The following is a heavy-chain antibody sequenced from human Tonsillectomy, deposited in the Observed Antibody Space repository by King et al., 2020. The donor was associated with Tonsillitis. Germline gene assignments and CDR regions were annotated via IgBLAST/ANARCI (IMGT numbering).Heavy chain of an antibody. CDR1: GFTFSSYG. CDR3: AKRGNYYDSSAYYYLDY. CDR2: ISTDGSNK. V-gene: IGHV3-30*18. D-gene: IGHD3-22*01. J-gene: IGHJ4*02. Sequence: QVQLVESGGGVVQPGRSLRLSCAASGFTFSSYGMHWVRQAPGKGLEWVAFISTDGSNKNYADSVKGRFTISRDNSKNTLYLQMNSLRAEDTAVYYCAKRGNYYDSSAYYYLDYWGQGTQVTVSS.